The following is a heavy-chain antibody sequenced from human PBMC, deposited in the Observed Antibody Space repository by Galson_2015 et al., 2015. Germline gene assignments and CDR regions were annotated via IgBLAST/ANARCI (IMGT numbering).Heavy chain of an antibody. D-gene: IGHD1-1*01. V-gene: IGHV1-2*04. CDR2: INPNSGGT. CDR3: ARELSSAGKVPRFDP. J-gene: IGHJ5*02. Sequence: SVKVSCKASGYTFTGYYMHWVRQAPGQGLEWMGWINPNSGGTNYAQKFQGWVTMTRDTSISTAYMELSRLRSDDTAVYYCARELSSAGKVPRFDPWGQGTLVAVSS. CDR1: GYTFTGYY.